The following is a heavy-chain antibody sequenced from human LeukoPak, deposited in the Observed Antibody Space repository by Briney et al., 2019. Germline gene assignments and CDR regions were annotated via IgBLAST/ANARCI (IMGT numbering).Heavy chain of an antibody. CDR3: ARDFGYCSSTSCFYYYYYYMDV. Sequence: SETLSLTCTVSGGSISSYYWSSIRQPAGTGLAWIGRIYTSGSTNYNPSLKSRVTMSVDTSKNQFSLKLSSVTAADTAVYYCARDFGYCSSTSCFYYYYYYMDVWGKGTTVTVSS. J-gene: IGHJ6*03. CDR1: GGSISSYY. D-gene: IGHD2-2*01. V-gene: IGHV4-4*07. CDR2: IYTSGST.